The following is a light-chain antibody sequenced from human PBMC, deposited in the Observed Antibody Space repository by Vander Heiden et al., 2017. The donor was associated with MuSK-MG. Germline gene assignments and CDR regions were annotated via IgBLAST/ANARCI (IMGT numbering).Light chain of an antibody. CDR2: KAS. V-gene: IGKV1-5*03. J-gene: IGKJ2*02. CDR1: QSISSW. CDR3: QQDKTYPCT. Sequence: DIQMTQSPSTLSASVGDRVTITCRASQSISSWLAWYQQKPGKAPKLLIYKASSLESGVSGRFSGRGSGTQFSLTISSLQPDDFATYYCQQDKTYPCTFGQGTKLEIK.